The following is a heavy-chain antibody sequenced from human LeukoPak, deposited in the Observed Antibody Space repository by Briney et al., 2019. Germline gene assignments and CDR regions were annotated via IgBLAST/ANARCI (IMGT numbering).Heavy chain of an antibody. CDR1: GVSFSGYY. V-gene: IGHV4-34*01. D-gene: IGHD4/OR15-4a*01. CDR2: INHSGRT. Sequence: RTSETLSLTCAVYGVSFSGYYWTWIRQPPGKGLEWIGEINHSGRTNCNASLKRRVTISVDTIKNQFSLKLSSVTAADTAVYYCARVFMVETIKAAYDYWGRGTLVTVSS. J-gene: IGHJ4*02. CDR3: ARVFMVETIKAAYDY.